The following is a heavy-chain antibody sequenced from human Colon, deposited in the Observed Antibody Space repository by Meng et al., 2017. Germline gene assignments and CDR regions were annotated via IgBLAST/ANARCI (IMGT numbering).Heavy chain of an antibody. CDR3: ARDNLLTSGSRFCFDY. V-gene: IGHV4-61*08. CDR1: GGSVTITGYY. Sequence: VRLRESGPGLVRPSETLSLTCIVSGGSVTITGYYWSWIRQSPGKGLEWIGYIYYTGTTNYNPSLKSRVTISVDTSKNQFSLKLSSVTPADTAVYFCARDNLLTSGSRFCFDYWGQGALVTVSS. J-gene: IGHJ4*02. D-gene: IGHD6-19*01. CDR2: IYYTGTT.